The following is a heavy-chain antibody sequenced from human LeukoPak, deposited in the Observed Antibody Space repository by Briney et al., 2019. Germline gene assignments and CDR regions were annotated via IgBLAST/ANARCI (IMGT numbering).Heavy chain of an antibody. CDR2: INEGGSEK. CDR1: GFTFSRFE. J-gene: IGHJ4*02. CDR3: VQGGHFDF. V-gene: IGHV3-7*01. D-gene: IGHD3-16*01. Sequence: PGGSLRLSCAASGFTFSRFEMTWGRQAPGKGPEWVAKINEGGSEKYYVDSVKGRFTISRDNVKNSLYLEMNSLRADDTAVYFCVQGGHFDFWGQGAPVTVSS.